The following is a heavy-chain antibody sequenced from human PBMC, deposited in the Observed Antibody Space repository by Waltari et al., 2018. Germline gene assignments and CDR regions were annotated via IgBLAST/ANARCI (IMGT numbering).Heavy chain of an antibody. CDR1: GFTFSSYG. D-gene: IGHD2-15*01. J-gene: IGHJ4*02. Sequence: QVQLVESGGGVVQPGRSLRLSCAASGFTFSSYGMHWVRQAPGKGLEWVAVIWYDGSNKYYADSVKGRFTISRDNSNNTLYLQMNSLRAEDTAVYYCARDQSDKPYCSGGSCYREARSPFIYWGQGTLVTVSS. CDR2: IWYDGSNK. V-gene: IGHV3-33*01. CDR3: ARDQSDKPYCSGGSCYREARSPFIY.